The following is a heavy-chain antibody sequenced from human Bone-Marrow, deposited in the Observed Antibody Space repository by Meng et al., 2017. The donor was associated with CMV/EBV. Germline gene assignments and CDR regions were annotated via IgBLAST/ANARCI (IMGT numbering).Heavy chain of an antibody. V-gene: IGHV1-69*06. Sequence: ASGCTFSSYAISWVRQAPGQGLEWMGGIIPIFGTANYAQKFQGRVTITADKSTSTAYMELSSLRSEDTAVYYCARGAPQGEEDWFDPWGQGTLVTVSS. CDR3: ARGAPQGEEDWFDP. CDR2: IIPIFGTA. J-gene: IGHJ5*02. CDR1: GCTFSSYA. D-gene: IGHD3-10*01.